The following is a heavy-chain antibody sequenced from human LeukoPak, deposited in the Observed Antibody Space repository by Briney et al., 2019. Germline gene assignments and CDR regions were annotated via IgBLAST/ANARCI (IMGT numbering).Heavy chain of an antibody. V-gene: IGHV1-46*01. J-gene: IGHJ4*02. CDR3: ARADRYSDGNFDY. CDR2: INPSDKST. Sequence: ASVKVSCKASGYTFTSYYMHWVRQAPGQGLEWMGIINPSDKSTSYAQKFQGRVTMIRDTSTTTVYMELRSLRSEDTAVYYCARADRYSDGNFDYWGQGTLVTVSS. D-gene: IGHD5-12*01. CDR1: GYTFTSYY.